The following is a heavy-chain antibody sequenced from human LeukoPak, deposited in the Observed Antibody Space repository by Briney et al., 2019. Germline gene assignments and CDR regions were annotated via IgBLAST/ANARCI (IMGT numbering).Heavy chain of an antibody. Sequence: SETLSLTGTVSGGSFSSNYWSWIRQPAGKGLEWIGRISPSGSTNYNPSLKSRVTMSINTSKTQVSLKVISVTAADTAVYYCASNYYMDVWGKGTTVTVSS. V-gene: IGHV4-4*07. CDR1: GGSFSSNY. J-gene: IGHJ6*03. CDR2: ISPSGST. CDR3: ASNYYMDV.